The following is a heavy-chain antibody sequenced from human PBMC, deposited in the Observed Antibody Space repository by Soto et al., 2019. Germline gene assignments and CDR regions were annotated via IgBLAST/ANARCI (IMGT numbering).Heavy chain of an antibody. CDR3: ARDRSASGWYYYYGMDV. D-gene: IGHD6-25*01. Sequence: EVQLVESGGGLVQPGGSLRLSCAASGFTVSSNYMSWVRQAPGKGLEWVSVIYSGGSTYYADSVKGRFTISRDNPKNTLYLQMNSLRAEDTAVYYCARDRSASGWYYYYGMDVWGQGTTVTVSS. J-gene: IGHJ6*02. CDR1: GFTVSSNY. V-gene: IGHV3-66*01. CDR2: IYSGGST.